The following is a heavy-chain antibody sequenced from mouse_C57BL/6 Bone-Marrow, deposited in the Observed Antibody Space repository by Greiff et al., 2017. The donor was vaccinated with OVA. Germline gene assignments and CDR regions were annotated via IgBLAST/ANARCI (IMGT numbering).Heavy chain of an antibody. V-gene: IGHV1-75*01. J-gene: IGHJ4*01. CDR1: GYTFTDYY. CDR3: ASRGFYSNYLYAMDY. CDR2: IFPGSGST. Sequence: VQLQQSGPELVKPGASVKISCKASGYTFTDYYINWVKQRPGQGLEWIGWIFPGSGSTYYNEKFKGKATLTVDKSSSTAYMLLSSLTSEDSAVYFCASRGFYSNYLYAMDYWGQGTSVTVSS. D-gene: IGHD2-5*01.